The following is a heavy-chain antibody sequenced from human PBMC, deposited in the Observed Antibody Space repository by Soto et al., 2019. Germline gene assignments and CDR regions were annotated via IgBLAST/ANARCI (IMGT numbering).Heavy chain of an antibody. CDR2: IYPGDPDT. J-gene: IGHJ4*02. CDR3: VREYTSSLTFDY. CDR1: GYSYPNYW. V-gene: IGHV5-51*01. D-gene: IGHD2-2*01. Sequence: GESLKISCEGSGYSYPNYWIGWVRQMPGRGLEWMGFIYPGDPDTKYNPSFQGQVTISVDKSLRTAYLQWSGLKASDTAMYYCVREYTSSLTFDYWGQGTLVTVSS.